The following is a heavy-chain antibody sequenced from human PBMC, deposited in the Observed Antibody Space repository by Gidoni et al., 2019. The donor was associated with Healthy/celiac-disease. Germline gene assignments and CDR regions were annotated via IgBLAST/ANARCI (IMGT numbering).Heavy chain of an antibody. D-gene: IGHD6-13*01. Sequence: EVQLLASGGGLVQPGGSLRLSCEASGFTFSSYAMSWVRQAPGKGLELVSAISGSGGSTYYADSVKGRFTIARDNSKNTLYLQINSLRAEDTAVYYCAKRYSISWRDAFDIWVQGTMVTVSS. CDR1: GFTFSSYA. J-gene: IGHJ3*02. CDR2: ISGSGGST. CDR3: AKRYSISWRDAFDI. V-gene: IGHV3-23*01.